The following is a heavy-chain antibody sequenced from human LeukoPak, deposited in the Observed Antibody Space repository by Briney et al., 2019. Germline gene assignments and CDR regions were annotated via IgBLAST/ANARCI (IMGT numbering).Heavy chain of an antibody. CDR2: ISAYNGNT. J-gene: IGHJ4*02. Sequence: ASVKVSCKASGYTFTSYGISWVRQAPGQGLEWMGWISAYNGNTNYAQKLQGRVTITTDTSTSTAYMELRSLRSDDTAVYYCARSTPYYYGSGSYSHWGQGTLVTVSS. CDR3: ARSTPYYYGSGSYSH. D-gene: IGHD3-10*01. V-gene: IGHV1-18*01. CDR1: GYTFTSYG.